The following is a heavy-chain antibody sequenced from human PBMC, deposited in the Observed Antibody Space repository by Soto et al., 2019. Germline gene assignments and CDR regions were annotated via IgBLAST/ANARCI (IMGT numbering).Heavy chain of an antibody. D-gene: IGHD7-27*01. CDR3: ARDQGLGAGYFDL. CDR2: IYRGSP. Sequence: PSETLSLTCTASGGSVSTGTYYWSWIRQPAGKGLEWMGYIYRGSPNYNPSLESRLTISVDTSRTQFSLMLKSVTAADTAVYYCARDQGLGAGYFDLWGRGTLVTVSS. J-gene: IGHJ2*01. CDR1: GGSVSTGTYY. V-gene: IGHV4-61*01.